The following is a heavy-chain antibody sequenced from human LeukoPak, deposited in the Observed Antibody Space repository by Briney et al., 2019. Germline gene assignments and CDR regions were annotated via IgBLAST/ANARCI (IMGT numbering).Heavy chain of an antibody. D-gene: IGHD6-13*01. CDR1: GCSCCGHC. CDR2: VSERGST. V-gene: IGHV4-34*01. Sequence: SETLSLTGSVSGCSCCGHCWGRIPPSPGNGPEWIGEVSERGSTNYNPPLKSQVPISRDTSKNHFSLKVSSVTAADTAVYYCAGGPIAEAGTFHSTNAWGPGTLVTVSS. CDR3: AGGPIAEAGTFHSTNA. J-gene: IGHJ4*03.